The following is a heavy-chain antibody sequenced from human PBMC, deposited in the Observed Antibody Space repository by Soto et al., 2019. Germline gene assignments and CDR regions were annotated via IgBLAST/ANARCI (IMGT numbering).Heavy chain of an antibody. CDR1: GFTFSDFW. V-gene: IGHV3-7*01. J-gene: IGHJ4*02. Sequence: VQLVESGGGLVQPGGSLRLSCAASGFTFSDFWMSWVRQAPGKGLEWVANIKHDGSEEHFVDSVKGRFTISRDNAKNSLYLQMSSLRAEDTAVYYCVRTSGLDYWGQGVLVTVSS. CDR3: VRTSGLDY. CDR2: IKHDGSEE.